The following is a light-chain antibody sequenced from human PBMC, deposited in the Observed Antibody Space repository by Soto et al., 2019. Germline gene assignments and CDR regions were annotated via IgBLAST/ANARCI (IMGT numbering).Light chain of an antibody. CDR1: SSDVGSYNL. J-gene: IGLJ3*02. Sequence: QSALTQPASVSGSLGQSITISCTGTSSDVGSYNLVSWYQQHPGKAPKLMIYEVSKRPSGISNRFSGSKSGNTASLTISGLQAEDEGDYHCCSYAGSITWVFGGGTKVTVL. CDR3: CSYAGSITWV. CDR2: EVS. V-gene: IGLV2-23*02.